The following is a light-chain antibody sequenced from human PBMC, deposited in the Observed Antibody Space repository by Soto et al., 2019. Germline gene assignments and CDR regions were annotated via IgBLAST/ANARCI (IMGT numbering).Light chain of an antibody. CDR1: SSDVGGYNY. CDR3: TSYTSSSTLI. CDR2: AVT. J-gene: IGLJ2*01. Sequence: QSVLTQPASVSGSPGQSITIPCTGTSSDVGGYNYVSWYQHHPGKAPKLIISAVTNRPSGVSTRFSGSKSGNTASLTISGLRTEDEADYYCTSYTSSSTLIFGGGTKLTVL. V-gene: IGLV2-14*01.